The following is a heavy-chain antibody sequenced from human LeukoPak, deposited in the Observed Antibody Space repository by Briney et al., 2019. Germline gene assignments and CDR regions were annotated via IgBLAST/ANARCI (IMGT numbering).Heavy chain of an antibody. V-gene: IGHV3-30*02. D-gene: IGHD4-23*01. Sequence: GGSLRLSCTTSGFTFGDYGMSWVRQAPGKGLEWVAFIRYDGSNKYYADSVKGRFTISRDNSKNTLYLQMNSLRAEDTAVYYCAKDYHQLPDYWGQGTLVTVSS. J-gene: IGHJ4*02. CDR3: AKDYHQLPDY. CDR1: GFTFGDYG. CDR2: IRYDGSNK.